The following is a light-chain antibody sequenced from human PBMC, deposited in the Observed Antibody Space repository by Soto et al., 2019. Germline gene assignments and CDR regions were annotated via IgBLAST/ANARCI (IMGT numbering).Light chain of an antibody. J-gene: IGLJ3*02. CDR3: ISYTRSGTRV. Sequence: QSVLTQPASVSGSPGQSITISCTGTSSDVGGYNYVSWYQQHPAKAPKLVIYDVSNRPSGVSNRFSASKSGNTASLTISGLQAEDEADYYCISYTRSGTRVFGGGTKLTVL. CDR1: SSDVGGYNY. CDR2: DVS. V-gene: IGLV2-14*03.